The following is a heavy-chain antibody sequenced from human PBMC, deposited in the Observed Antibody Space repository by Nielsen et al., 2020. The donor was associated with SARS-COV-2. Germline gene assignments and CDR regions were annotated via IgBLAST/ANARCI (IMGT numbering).Heavy chain of an antibody. V-gene: IGHV4-39*07. CDR3: ARGITVTSFYYYYGMDV. CDR1: GGSISSSSYY. D-gene: IGHD4-17*01. CDR2: IYYSGST. Sequence: SETLSLTCTVSGGSISSSSYYWGWIRQPPGKGLEWIGSIYYSGSTYYNPSLKSRVTISVDTSKNQFSLKLSSVTAADTAVYYCARGITVTSFYYYYGMDVWGQGTTVTVSS. J-gene: IGHJ6*02.